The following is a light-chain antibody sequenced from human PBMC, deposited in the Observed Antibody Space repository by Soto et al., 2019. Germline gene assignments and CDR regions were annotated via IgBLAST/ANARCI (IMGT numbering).Light chain of an antibody. CDR1: QPVTSNY. CDR2: GAS. CDR3: KQYGDSPRT. Sequence: IVLTQSPGTLSLSPGETATLSCRARQPVTSNYVAWYQQTPGLPPRLFIFGASFRATGIPDRFSGSGSGTDFTLTINRLEPEDSAVHYCKQYGDSPRTFGRGTKVDIK. J-gene: IGKJ1*01. V-gene: IGKV3-20*01.